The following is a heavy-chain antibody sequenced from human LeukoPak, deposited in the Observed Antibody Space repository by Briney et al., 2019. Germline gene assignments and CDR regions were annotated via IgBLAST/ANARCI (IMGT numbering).Heavy chain of an antibody. CDR1: VFTFSSYA. CDR3: AKATWLAYYFDY. V-gene: IGHV3-23*01. Sequence: PGGSLRLSCAASVFTFSSYAMSLVRQAPGKGLEWVSAISGSGGSTYYADSVKGRFTISRDNSKNTLYLQMNSLRADDTAVYYCAKATWLAYYFDYWGQGTLVTVSS. CDR2: ISGSGGST. J-gene: IGHJ4*02. D-gene: IGHD6-19*01.